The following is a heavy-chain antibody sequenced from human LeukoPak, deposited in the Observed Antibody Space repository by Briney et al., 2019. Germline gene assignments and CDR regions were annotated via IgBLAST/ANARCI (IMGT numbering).Heavy chain of an antibody. V-gene: IGHV1-18*01. Sequence: ASVKVSCKASGYTLTSYGISWVRQAPGQGLEWMGWISAYNGNTNYAQKLQGRVTMTTDTSTSTAYMELRSLRSDDTAVYYCARSEGDYGDYWGYWYFDLWGRGTLVTVSS. CDR3: ARSEGDYGDYWGYWYFDL. D-gene: IGHD4-17*01. CDR1: GYTLTSYG. J-gene: IGHJ2*01. CDR2: ISAYNGNT.